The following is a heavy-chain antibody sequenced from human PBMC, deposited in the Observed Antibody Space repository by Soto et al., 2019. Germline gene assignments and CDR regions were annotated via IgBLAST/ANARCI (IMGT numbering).Heavy chain of an antibody. J-gene: IGHJ4*02. CDR2: IIPLFGTP. V-gene: IGHV1-69*01. Sequence: QVQLVQSGAEVKKPGSSVKVSCKASGAIFSTYAISWLRQAPGQGLEWMGGIIPLFGTPNYAQRFQGRVTITADESRSTAYMEMSRLRSEATAVYYCARDRDDYGSGNYYNRIDFWGQGTLVTVSS. D-gene: IGHD3-10*01. CDR3: ARDRDDYGSGNYYNRIDF. CDR1: GAIFSTYA.